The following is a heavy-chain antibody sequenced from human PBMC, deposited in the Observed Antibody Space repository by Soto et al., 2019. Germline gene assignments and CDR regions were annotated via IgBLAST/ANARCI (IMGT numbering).Heavy chain of an antibody. CDR2: IIPIFDTA. Sequence: FSVKVSCKASGWTFSSYASSWVRLDPGQGLEWMGGIIPIFDTAKYAQKFQGRIRITADKSTNTAYMELSSLSSECTAECYVVRDPGRSGSKRRVREGIEGAQSNTAVWAKGPTAPV. D-gene: IGHD2-15*01. V-gene: IGHV1-69*06. CDR3: VRDPGRSGSKRRVREGIEGAQSNTAV. J-gene: IGHJ6*03. CDR1: GWTFSSYA.